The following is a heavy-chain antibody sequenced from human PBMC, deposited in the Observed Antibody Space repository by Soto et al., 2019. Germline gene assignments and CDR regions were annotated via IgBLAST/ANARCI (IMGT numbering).Heavy chain of an antibody. CDR3: ARIVRCFGELETYTWFDP. J-gene: IGHJ5*02. Sequence: QVTLKESGPVLVKPTETLTLTCTVSGFSLTNGRMGVSWIRQPPGKAPEWLADIFSNGEKFSTTSLKNRITLFKDPAKSHVVLTLTHMDPMDTGTYFCARIVRCFGELETYTWFDPWGQGTLVTVSS. D-gene: IGHD3-10*01. CDR1: GFSLTNGRMG. V-gene: IGHV2-26*01. CDR2: IFSNGEK.